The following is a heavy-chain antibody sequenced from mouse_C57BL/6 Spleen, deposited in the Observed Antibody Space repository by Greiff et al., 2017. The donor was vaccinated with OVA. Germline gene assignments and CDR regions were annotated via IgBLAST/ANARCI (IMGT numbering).Heavy chain of an antibody. Sequence: QVHVKQSGAELVRPGTSVKVSCKASGYAFTNYLIEWVKQRPGQGLEWIGVINPGSGGTNYNEKFKGKATLTADKSSSTAYMQLSSLTSEDSAVYFCARGTTVVATDWYFDVWGTGTTVTVSS. D-gene: IGHD1-1*01. CDR1: GYAFTNYL. CDR3: ARGTTVVATDWYFDV. J-gene: IGHJ1*03. CDR2: INPGSGGT. V-gene: IGHV1-54*01.